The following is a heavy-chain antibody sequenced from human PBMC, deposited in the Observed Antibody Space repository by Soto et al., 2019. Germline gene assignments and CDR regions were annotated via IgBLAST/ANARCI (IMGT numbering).Heavy chain of an antibody. V-gene: IGHV1-8*01. Sequence: QVQLVQSGAEVRKPGASVKLSCTASAYTFTRYDINWVRQASGQGLEWLGWMNPNSGNTGYAQKFQGRVTMTRDTYITTDSMELSTLLSEDTALYYCATSRAGNSSFAFDYWGQGILVSVSS. CDR2: MNPNSGNT. CDR1: AYTFTRYD. J-gene: IGHJ4*02. CDR3: ATSRAGNSSFAFDY.